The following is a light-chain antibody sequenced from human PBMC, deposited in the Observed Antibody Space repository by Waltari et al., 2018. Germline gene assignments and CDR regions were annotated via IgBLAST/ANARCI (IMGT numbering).Light chain of an antibody. V-gene: IGLV2-8*01. CDR2: EVS. CDR3: GSYAGSNTWV. Sequence: QSALTQPPSASGSAAQSVTISCTGTSIDVGGYNYYSWYQHHPGKAPNLIRYEVSNRSSGVPDSFSGSKSGNTASLTVSGLQAEDEGDYYCGSYAGSNTWVFGGGTKLTVL. J-gene: IGLJ3*02. CDR1: SIDVGGYNY.